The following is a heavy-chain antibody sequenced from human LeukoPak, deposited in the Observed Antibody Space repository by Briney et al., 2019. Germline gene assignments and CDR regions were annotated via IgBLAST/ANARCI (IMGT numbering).Heavy chain of an antibody. CDR1: GGSISSYY. CDR2: IYYSGST. CDR3: ARGTYYYGSGSPALDY. J-gene: IGHJ4*02. Sequence: SETLSLTCTVSGGSISSYYWSWIRQPPGKGLEWIGYIYYSGSTNYNPSLKSRVNISVDTSKNQFSLKLSSVTAADTAVYYCARGTYYYGSGSPALDYWGQGTLVTVSS. D-gene: IGHD3-10*01. V-gene: IGHV4-59*01.